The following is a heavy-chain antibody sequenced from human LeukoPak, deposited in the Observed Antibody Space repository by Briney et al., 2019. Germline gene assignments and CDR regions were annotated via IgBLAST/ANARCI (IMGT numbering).Heavy chain of an antibody. J-gene: IGHJ6*02. CDR1: GDSVSSSGAT. CDR2: TYYKSRWYN. D-gene: IGHD3-10*01. V-gene: IGHV6-1*01. CDR3: ARQSFALDV. Sequence: SQTLSLTCAISGDSVSSSGATWTWLRQSPSRGLEWLGRTYYKSRWYNDYAGSVKSRMSINPATSKNQFSLQLNSVTPEDTAVYYCARQSFALDVWGQGTTVTVSS.